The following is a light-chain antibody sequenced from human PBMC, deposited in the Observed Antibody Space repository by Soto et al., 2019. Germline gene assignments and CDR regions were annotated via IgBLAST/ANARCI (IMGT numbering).Light chain of an antibody. J-gene: IGKJ4*01. CDR2: GAS. CDR3: QQYGSSPLT. Sequence: EIVMTQSPATLSASPGERVTLSCRVSQSVSGNLAWYQQKPGQAPRLLIYGASSRATGIPDRFSGSGSGTDFTLTISRLEPEHFAVYYCQQYGSSPLTFGGGTKVDIK. V-gene: IGKV3-20*01. CDR1: QSVSGN.